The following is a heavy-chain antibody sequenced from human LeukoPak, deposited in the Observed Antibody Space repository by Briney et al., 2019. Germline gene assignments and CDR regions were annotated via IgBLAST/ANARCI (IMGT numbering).Heavy chain of an antibody. CDR2: IYYSGST. D-gene: IGHD6-19*01. CDR1: GGSISIYY. J-gene: IGHJ5*02. CDR3: ARSGSGWYADWFDP. V-gene: IGHV4-59*01. Sequence: SETLSLTCTVSGGSISIYYWSWIRQHPGKGLEWLGYIYYSGSTNYNPSLRSRVSISVDTSKNQFSLRLSSVTAADTAVYYCARSGSGWYADWFDPWGQGTLVTVSS.